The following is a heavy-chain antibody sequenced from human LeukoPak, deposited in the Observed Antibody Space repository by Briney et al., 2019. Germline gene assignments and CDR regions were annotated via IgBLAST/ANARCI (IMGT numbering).Heavy chain of an antibody. CDR1: GFNFSMYA. V-gene: IGHV3-23*01. D-gene: IGHD3-10*01. J-gene: IGHJ3*02. Sequence: GGSLRLSCAASGFNFSMYAMHWVRQAPGKGLEWVSAISGSGGSTYYADSVKGRFTISRDNSKNTLYLQMNSLRAEDTAVYYCAKVGVTMRNAFDIWGQGTMVTVSS. CDR3: AKVGVTMRNAFDI. CDR2: ISGSGGST.